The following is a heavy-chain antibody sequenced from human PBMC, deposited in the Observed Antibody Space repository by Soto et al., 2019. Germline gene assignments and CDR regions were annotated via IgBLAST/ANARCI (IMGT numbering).Heavy chain of an antibody. CDR3: ARPLNYYDSSGDDAFDI. Sequence: GEPLTISCKGYGDSFTGYGSSWVRQMPGKGLEWMGRIDPSDSYTNYSPSFQGHVTISADKSISTAYLQWSSLKASDTAMYYCARPLNYYDSSGDDAFDIWGQGTMVT. CDR2: IDPSDSYT. CDR1: GDSFTGYG. V-gene: IGHV5-10-1*01. D-gene: IGHD3-22*01. J-gene: IGHJ3*02.